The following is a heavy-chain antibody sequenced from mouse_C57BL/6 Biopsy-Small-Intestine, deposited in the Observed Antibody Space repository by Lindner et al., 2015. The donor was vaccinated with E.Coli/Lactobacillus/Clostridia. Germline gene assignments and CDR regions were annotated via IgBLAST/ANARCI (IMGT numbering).Heavy chain of an antibody. CDR3: AVYYSNYAFAF. CDR2: INPYNDGS. Sequence: VQLQESGPELVKPGASVKMSCKASGYTFTNYVIHWVKQKPGQGLEWIGYINPYNDGSKYNENFKGKAALTSDKSSSTAYMELSGLTSEGSAVYYCAVYYSNYAFAFWGPRDSGHCLC. CDR1: GYTFTNYV. J-gene: IGHJ3*01. V-gene: IGHV1-14*01. D-gene: IGHD2-5*01.